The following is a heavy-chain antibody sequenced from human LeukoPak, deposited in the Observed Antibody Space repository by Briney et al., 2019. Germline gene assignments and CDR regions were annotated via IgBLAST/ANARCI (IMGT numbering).Heavy chain of an antibody. CDR1: AYTFTSYD. CDR2: MNPNSGNT. Sequence: ASVKVSCKASAYTFTSYDINWVRQATGQGLEWMGWMNPNSGNTGYAQKFQGRVTMTRNTSISTAYMELSSLRSEDTAVYYCARVIGSYGDYWFDPWGQGTLVTVSS. D-gene: IGHD4-17*01. CDR3: ARVIGSYGDYWFDP. V-gene: IGHV1-8*01. J-gene: IGHJ5*02.